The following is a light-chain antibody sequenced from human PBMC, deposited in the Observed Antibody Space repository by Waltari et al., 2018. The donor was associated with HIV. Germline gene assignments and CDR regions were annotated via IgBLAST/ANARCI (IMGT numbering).Light chain of an antibody. Sequence: QSALTQPASVSGSPGQSVTISCTGTTSDFGPYNFVSWYQQHPGNVPKLLISQITSRPSGVPHRFSASRSGNTASLTISGLQAEDEAVYYCSTHTADDTLAFGGGTKLTVL. CDR2: QIT. CDR1: TSDFGPYNF. CDR3: STHTADDTLA. J-gene: IGLJ3*02. V-gene: IGLV2-14*03.